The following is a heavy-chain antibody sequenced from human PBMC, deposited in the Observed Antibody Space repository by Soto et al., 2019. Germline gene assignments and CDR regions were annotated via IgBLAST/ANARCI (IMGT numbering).Heavy chain of an antibody. V-gene: IGHV3-48*01. CDR3: ARDCSGGSCYTFDY. CDR1: GFTFSSYS. J-gene: IGHJ4*02. D-gene: IGHD2-15*01. CDR2: ISSSSSTI. Sequence: EVQLVESGGGLVQPGGSLRLSCAASGFTFSSYSMNWVRQAPGKGLEWVSYISSSSSTIYYADSVKGRFTICRDNAKNSLYLQMNSLRAEDTAVYYCARDCSGGSCYTFDYWGQGALVTVSS.